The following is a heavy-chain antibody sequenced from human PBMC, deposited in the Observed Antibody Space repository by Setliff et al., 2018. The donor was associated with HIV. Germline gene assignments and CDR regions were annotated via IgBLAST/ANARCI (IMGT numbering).Heavy chain of an antibody. D-gene: IGHD3-10*01. J-gene: IGHJ4*02. CDR3: ARRAGSDYFTRFDY. V-gene: IGHV4-34*01. CDR1: GGSISSHY. Sequence: KTSETLSLTCAVSGGSISSHYWSWIRQSPGKGLEWIGEINHSGSTNYNPSLKSRVTILGDTSKNQFSLKLSSVTAADTAVYYCARRAGSDYFTRFDYWGQGTLVTVSS. CDR2: INHSGST.